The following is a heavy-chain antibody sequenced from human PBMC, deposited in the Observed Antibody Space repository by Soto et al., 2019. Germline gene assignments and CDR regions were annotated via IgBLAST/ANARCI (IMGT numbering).Heavy chain of an antibody. D-gene: IGHD4-17*01. V-gene: IGHV4-31*03. Sequence: SETLSLTCTVSGGSISSGGYYWSWIRQHPGKGLEWIGYIYYSGSTYYNPSLKSRVTISVDTSKNQFSLKLSSVTAADTAVYYCARGGGHGDYRGGCWFDPWGQGTLGTVSS. CDR2: IYYSGST. J-gene: IGHJ5*02. CDR3: ARGGGHGDYRGGCWFDP. CDR1: GGSISSGGYY.